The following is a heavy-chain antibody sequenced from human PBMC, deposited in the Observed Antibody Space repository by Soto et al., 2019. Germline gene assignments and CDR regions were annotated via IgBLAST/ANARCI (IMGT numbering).Heavy chain of an antibody. CDR2: ISYDGSNK. J-gene: IGHJ4*02. Sequence: PGGSLRLSCAASGFTFSSYGMHWVRQAPGKGLEWVAVISYDGSNKYYADSVKGRFTISRDNSKNTLYLQMNSLRAEDTAVYYCAKDQMKRRPAVTTFDYWGQGTLVTVSS. CDR1: GFTFSSYG. D-gene: IGHD4-17*01. V-gene: IGHV3-30*18. CDR3: AKDQMKRRPAVTTFDY.